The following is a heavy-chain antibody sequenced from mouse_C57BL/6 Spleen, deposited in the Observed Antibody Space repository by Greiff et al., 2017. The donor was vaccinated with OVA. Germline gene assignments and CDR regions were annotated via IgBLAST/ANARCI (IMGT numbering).Heavy chain of an antibody. CDR1: GYTFTSYW. CDR3: ARNYYGSSYGY. D-gene: IGHD1-1*01. CDR2: IDPSDSET. J-gene: IGHJ2*01. Sequence: VQLQQPGAELVRPGSSVKLSCKASGYTFTSYWMHWVKQRPIQGLEWIGNIDPSDSETNYNQKFKDKATLTVDKSSSTAYMQLSSLTSEDSAVYYCARNYYGSSYGYWGQGTTLTVSS. V-gene: IGHV1-52*01.